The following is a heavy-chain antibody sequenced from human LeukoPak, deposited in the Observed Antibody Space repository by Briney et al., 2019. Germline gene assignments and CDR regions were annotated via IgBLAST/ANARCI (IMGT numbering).Heavy chain of an antibody. J-gene: IGHJ4*02. CDR1: GFTFSSYG. Sequence: PGRSLRLSCAASGFTFSSYGIHWVRQAPGKGLEWVAVISFDGSNKYYADSVKGRFTISRDNSKNTLYLQMNSLRAEDTAVYYCARDPRYYYDSSGQDYWGQGTLVTVSS. V-gene: IGHV3-30*03. CDR2: ISFDGSNK. D-gene: IGHD3-22*01. CDR3: ARDPRYYYDSSGQDY.